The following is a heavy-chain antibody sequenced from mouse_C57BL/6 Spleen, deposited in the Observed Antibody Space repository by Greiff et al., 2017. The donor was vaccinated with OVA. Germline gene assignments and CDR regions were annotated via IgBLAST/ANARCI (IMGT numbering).Heavy chain of an antibody. J-gene: IGHJ4*01. D-gene: IGHD2-3*01. CDR3: ASMVDGYPYAMDY. V-gene: IGHV3-6*01. CDR2: ISYDGSN. Sequence: DVKLQESGPGLVKPSQSLSLTCSVTGYSITSGYYWNWIRQFPGNKLEWMGYISYDGSNNYNPSLKNRISITRDTSKNQFFLKLNSVTTEDTATYYCASMVDGYPYAMDYWGQGTSVTVSS. CDR1: GYSITSGYY.